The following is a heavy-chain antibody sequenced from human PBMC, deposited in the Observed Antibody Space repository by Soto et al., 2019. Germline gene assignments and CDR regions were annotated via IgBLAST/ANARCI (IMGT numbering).Heavy chain of an antibody. V-gene: IGHV3-53*01. CDR2: IYSGGYT. Sequence: EVQLVESGGGLIQPGGSLRLSCAVSGFTVSNNYMSWVRQAPGKGLEGVSVIYSGGYTAYGDSVKGRFTISRDNSKNTLYLKRKSRGAADRGCFYWAALAGGGGYWGQGTLVTVSS. CDR3: AALAGGGGY. J-gene: IGHJ4*02. CDR1: GFTVSNNY. D-gene: IGHD3-10*01.